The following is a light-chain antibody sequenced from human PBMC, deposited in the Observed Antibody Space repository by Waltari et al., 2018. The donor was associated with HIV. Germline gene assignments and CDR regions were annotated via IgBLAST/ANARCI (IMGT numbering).Light chain of an antibody. CDR3: SSFTGINTWV. J-gene: IGLJ3*02. Sequence: QSALPQPASVSGSPGQSIPIPCPGTSNDVGPYNLVSWYQQHPAKAPKLMIYEVNNRPSGVSNRFSGSKSGNTASLTISGLQAEDEADYYCSSFTGINTWVFGGGTMVTVL. V-gene: IGLV2-14*02. CDR1: SNDVGPYNL. CDR2: EVN.